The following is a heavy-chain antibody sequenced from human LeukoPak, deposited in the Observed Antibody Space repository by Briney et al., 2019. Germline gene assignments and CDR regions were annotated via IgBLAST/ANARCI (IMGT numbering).Heavy chain of an antibody. J-gene: IGHJ6*03. Sequence: SETLSLTCTVSGGSISSYYWSWIRQPPGKGLEWIGYIYYSGSANYNPSLKSRVTISVDTSKNQFSLKMSSVTAADTAVYFCARGGPPGYYYDYYMDVWGKGTTVTISS. CDR1: GGSISSYY. CDR3: ARGGPPGYYYDYYMDV. V-gene: IGHV4-59*01. CDR2: IYYSGSA.